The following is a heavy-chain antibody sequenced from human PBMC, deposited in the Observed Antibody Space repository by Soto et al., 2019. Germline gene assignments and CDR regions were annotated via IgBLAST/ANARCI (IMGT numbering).Heavy chain of an antibody. J-gene: IGHJ4*02. Sequence: QVQLVESGGSVVQPGRSLRLSCAASGFTFSNYGMHWVRQAPGKRLEWVAFIWYDGSNKYYAYSMKGRFTISRDNSKNTMSLQLNSLRAEETAMYYCARDKDYRHSGGDYAFDYWGQGTLVTVSS. CDR2: IWYDGSNK. CDR1: GFTFSNYG. CDR3: ARDKDYRHSGGDYAFDY. D-gene: IGHD2-21*01. V-gene: IGHV3-33*01.